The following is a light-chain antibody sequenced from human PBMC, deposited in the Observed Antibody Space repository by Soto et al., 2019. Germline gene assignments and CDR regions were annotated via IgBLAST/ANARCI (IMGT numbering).Light chain of an antibody. J-gene: IGKJ1*01. Sequence: DIEITQSPSSLSSSVGDRFTITCLASQSISSYLNWYQQKPGKAPKLLIYAASSLQSGVPSRFSGSGSGTDFTLTISSLQPEDFATYYCQRSYSTPRTFGQGTKVDIK. V-gene: IGKV1-39*01. CDR3: QRSYSTPRT. CDR1: QSISSY. CDR2: AAS.